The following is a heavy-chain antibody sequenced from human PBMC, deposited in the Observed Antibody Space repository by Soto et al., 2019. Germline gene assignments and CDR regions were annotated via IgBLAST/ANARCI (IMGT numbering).Heavy chain of an antibody. V-gene: IGHV1-69*06. D-gene: IGHD3-10*01. CDR2: IIPIFGTA. J-gene: IGHJ5*02. Sequence: QVQLVQSGAEVKKPGSSVKVSCKASGGTFSSYAISWVRQAPGQGLEWMGGIIPIFGTANYAQKFQGRVTITADKSTRTAYLELSSLRSEDTAVYYCAREQKMVRGVSGRLNWFDPWGQGTLVTVSS. CDR3: AREQKMVRGVSGRLNWFDP. CDR1: GGTFSSYA.